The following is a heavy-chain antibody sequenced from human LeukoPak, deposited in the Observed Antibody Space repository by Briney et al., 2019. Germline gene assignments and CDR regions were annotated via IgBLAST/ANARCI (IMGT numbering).Heavy chain of an antibody. Sequence: GGSLRLSCAASGFTFSSYGMHWVRQAPGKGLEWVAFIRYDGSNKYYADSVKGRFTISRDNSKNTLYLHVNSLRPEDTAVYYCAKDLGYCSSTSCYSWFDPWGQGTLVTVSS. CDR2: IRYDGSNK. J-gene: IGHJ5*02. CDR1: GFTFSSYG. CDR3: AKDLGYCSSTSCYSWFDP. V-gene: IGHV3-30*02. D-gene: IGHD2-2*01.